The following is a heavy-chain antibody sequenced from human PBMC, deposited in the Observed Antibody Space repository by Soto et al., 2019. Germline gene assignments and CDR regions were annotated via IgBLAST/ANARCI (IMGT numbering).Heavy chain of an antibody. J-gene: IGHJ4*02. V-gene: IGHV3-30-3*01. CDR3: ARKDEAAH. Sequence: QVQLVESGGGVVQPGRSLRLSCAASGFTFSSYAMHWVRQAPGKGLEWVAVISYDGSNKYYADSVKGRFTISRDNSKNTLYLQMNSLRAEDTAVYYCARKDEAAHWGQGTLFTVSS. CDR2: ISYDGSNK. D-gene: IGHD6-6*01. CDR1: GFTFSSYA.